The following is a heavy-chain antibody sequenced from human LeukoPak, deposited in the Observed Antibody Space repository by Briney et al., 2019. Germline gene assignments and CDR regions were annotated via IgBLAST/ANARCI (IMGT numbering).Heavy chain of an antibody. Sequence: PGGSLRLSCAASGITFSSYAMSWVRQAPGKGLEWASAISGSGGSTYYADSVKGRFTISRDNSKNTLYLQMHSLRAEDTAVYYCAKDIPPNTVTKGHWYFDLWGRGTLVTVSS. CDR3: AKDIPPNTVTKGHWYFDL. CDR2: ISGSGGST. D-gene: IGHD4-17*01. J-gene: IGHJ2*01. V-gene: IGHV3-23*01. CDR1: GITFSSYA.